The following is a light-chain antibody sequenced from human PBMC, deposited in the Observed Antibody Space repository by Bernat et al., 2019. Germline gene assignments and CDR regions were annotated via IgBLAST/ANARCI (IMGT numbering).Light chain of an antibody. Sequence: QPPSASGSPGQSVTISCTGTSSDIGGYNYVSWYQQHPGKAPKLIIYEVTQRPSGVPDRFSGSKSGNTASLTVSGLQPDDEADYYCGSYTGINNCVFGTGTKVTVL. V-gene: IGLV2-8*01. CDR1: SSDIGGYNY. CDR3: GSYTGINNCV. J-gene: IGLJ1*01. CDR2: EVT.